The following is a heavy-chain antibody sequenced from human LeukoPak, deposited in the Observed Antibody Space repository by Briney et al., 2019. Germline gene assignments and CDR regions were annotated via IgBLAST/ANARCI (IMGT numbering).Heavy chain of an antibody. V-gene: IGHV1-69*06. D-gene: IGHD3-22*01. Sequence: SVKVSCKASGGTFSSYAISWVRQAPGQGLEWMGGIIPIFGTANYAQKFQGRVTITADKSTSTAYMELSSLRSEDTAVYYCARSPPGIVVVHDAFDIWGQGTMVTVSS. CDR1: GGTFSSYA. CDR2: IIPIFGTA. J-gene: IGHJ3*02. CDR3: ARSPPGIVVVHDAFDI.